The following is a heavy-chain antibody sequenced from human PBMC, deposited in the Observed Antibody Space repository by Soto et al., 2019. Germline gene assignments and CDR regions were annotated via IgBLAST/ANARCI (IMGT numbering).Heavy chain of an antibody. D-gene: IGHD3-10*01. J-gene: IGHJ4*02. CDR2: ISYDGSNK. CDR3: ARDRFVVRGVIGPFDY. CDR1: GFTFSSYA. V-gene: IGHV3-30-3*01. Sequence: PEGSLILSWAASGFTFSSYAMHWVRQAPGKGLEWVAVISYDGSNKYYADSVKGRFTISRDNSKNTLYLQMNSLRAEDTAVYYCARDRFVVRGVIGPFDYWGQGTLVTVSS.